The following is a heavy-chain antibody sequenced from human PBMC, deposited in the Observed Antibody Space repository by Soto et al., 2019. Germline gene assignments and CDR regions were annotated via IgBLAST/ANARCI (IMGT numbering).Heavy chain of an antibody. CDR2: FDGSVGHT. Sequence: PGGSLRLSCAASGFSFSSYAVSWVRQAPGKGLEWVSVFDGSVGHTYYTNSVKGRFTISNDNPKNTLFLQMNSLKAEDTAVYYCAKVRESAAAGHFDSWGQGTLVTVSS. CDR1: GFSFSSYA. CDR3: AKVRESAAAGHFDS. V-gene: IGHV3-23*01. J-gene: IGHJ4*02. D-gene: IGHD6-13*01.